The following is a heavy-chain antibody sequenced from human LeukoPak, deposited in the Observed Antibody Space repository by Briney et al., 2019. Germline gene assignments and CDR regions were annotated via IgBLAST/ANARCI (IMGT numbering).Heavy chain of an antibody. CDR3: ASYRSSYVDY. Sequence: KPSETLSLTCTVSGGPISSSSYYWGWIRQPPGKALEWIGTIYYSGITDYNPSLKSRVAISVDTSKNQFSLKVGSVTAADTAVYYCASYRSSYVDYWGQGTLVTVSS. J-gene: IGHJ4*02. CDR2: IYYSGIT. V-gene: IGHV4-39*01. D-gene: IGHD2-2*01. CDR1: GGPISSSSYY.